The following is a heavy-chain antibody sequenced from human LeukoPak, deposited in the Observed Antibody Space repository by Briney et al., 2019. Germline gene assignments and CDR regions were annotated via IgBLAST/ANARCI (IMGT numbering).Heavy chain of an antibody. CDR1: GGTFSSYA. Sequence: SVKVSCKASGGTFSSYAISWVRQAPGQGLEWMGGIIPIFGTANYAQKFQGRVTITTDESTSTAYMELSSLRSEDTAVYYCARTTYYYDSSGYGGNWFDPWGQETLVTVSS. D-gene: IGHD3-22*01. V-gene: IGHV1-69*05. CDR2: IIPIFGTA. J-gene: IGHJ5*02. CDR3: ARTTYYYDSSGYGGNWFDP.